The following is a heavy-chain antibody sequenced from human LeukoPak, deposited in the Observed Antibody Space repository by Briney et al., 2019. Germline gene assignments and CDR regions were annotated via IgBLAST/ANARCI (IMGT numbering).Heavy chain of an antibody. V-gene: IGHV3-30-3*01. J-gene: IGHJ4*02. CDR3: ARDLYYYDSSGYYYAYYFDY. CDR1: GFTFSSYA. CDR2: ISYDGSNK. Sequence: PGGSLRLSCAASGFTFSSYAMHWVRQAPDKGLEWVAVISYDGSNKYYADSVKGRFTISRDNSKNTLYLQMNSLRAEDTAVYYCARDLYYYDSSGYYYAYYFDYWGQGTLVTVSS. D-gene: IGHD3-22*01.